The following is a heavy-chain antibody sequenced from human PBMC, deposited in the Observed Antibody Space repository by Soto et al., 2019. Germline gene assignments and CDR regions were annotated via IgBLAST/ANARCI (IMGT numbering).Heavy chain of an antibody. Sequence: QVQLQESGPGLVKPSQTLSLTCTVSGGSISSGGYYWSWIRQHPGKGLEWIGYIYYSGSTYYNPSLKSRVTISVDTSKNQFSLKLSSVTAADTAVYYCARAVPYSGSYVLGWGWYYFAYWGQGTLVTVSS. CDR1: GGSISSGGYY. CDR3: ARAVPYSGSYVLGWGWYYFAY. CDR2: IYYSGST. D-gene: IGHD1-26*01. J-gene: IGHJ4*02. V-gene: IGHV4-31*03.